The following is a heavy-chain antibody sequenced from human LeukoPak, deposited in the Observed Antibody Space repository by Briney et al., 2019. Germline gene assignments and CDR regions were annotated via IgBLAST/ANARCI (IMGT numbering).Heavy chain of an antibody. D-gene: IGHD5-18*01. Sequence: GGSLRLSCAASGVTSSSYIMNRGGRAAGKGVEWGSYMSSSSSTIYYAYSVKGRFTISRANAQNTLYLQMNSLRDEDTAVYYCARDPRYSYGLPLDYWGQGTLVTVSS. CDR2: MSSSSSTI. CDR1: GVTSSSYI. J-gene: IGHJ4*02. CDR3: ARDPRYSYGLPLDY. V-gene: IGHV3-48*02.